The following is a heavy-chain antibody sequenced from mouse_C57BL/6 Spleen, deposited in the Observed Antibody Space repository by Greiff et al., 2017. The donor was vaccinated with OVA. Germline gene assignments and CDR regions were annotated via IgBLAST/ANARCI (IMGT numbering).Heavy chain of an antibody. D-gene: IGHD1-1*01. CDR2: ISSGSSTI. CDR3: AIYYGSSYEYFDV. CDR1: GFTFSDYG. J-gene: IGHJ1*03. Sequence: EVQVVESGGGLVKPGGSLKLSCAASGFTFSDYGMHWVRQAPEQGLEWVAYISSGSSTIYYADTVKGRFTISRDNAKNTLFLQMTSLRSEDTAMYYCAIYYGSSYEYFDVWGTGTTVTVSS. V-gene: IGHV5-17*01.